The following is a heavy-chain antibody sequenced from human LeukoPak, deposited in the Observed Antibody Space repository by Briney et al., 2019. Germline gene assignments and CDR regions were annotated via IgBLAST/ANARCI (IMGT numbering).Heavy chain of an antibody. CDR3: AKKYSGARGNFDY. CDR2: ISSSSSYI. D-gene: IGHD2-21*01. CDR1: GFTFSSYS. J-gene: IGHJ4*02. V-gene: IGHV3-21*01. Sequence: GGSLRLSCAASGFTFSSYSMNWVRQAPGKGLEWVSSISSSSSYIYYADSVKGRFTISRDNSKNTLYLQMNSLRAEDTAVYYCAKKYSGARGNFDYWGQGTLVTVPS.